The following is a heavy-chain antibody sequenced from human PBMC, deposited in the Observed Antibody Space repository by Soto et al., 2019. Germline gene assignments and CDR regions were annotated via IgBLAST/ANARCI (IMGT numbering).Heavy chain of an antibody. CDR1: GFTFSNAW. Sequence: GGSLRLSCAASGFTFSNAWMSWVRQAPGKGLEWIDRIKRKTDGGTADYAAPVKGRITISRDDSKNTLYLQMNSLKTEDTAVYYCTTDQGRIAVAGSYYYFDYWGQGT. J-gene: IGHJ4*02. CDR2: IKRKTDGGTA. CDR3: TTDQGRIAVAGSYYYFDY. D-gene: IGHD6-19*01. V-gene: IGHV3-15*01.